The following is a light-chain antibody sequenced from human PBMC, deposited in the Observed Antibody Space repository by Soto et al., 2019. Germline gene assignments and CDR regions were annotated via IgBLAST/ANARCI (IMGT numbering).Light chain of an antibody. J-gene: IGKJ3*01. CDR3: QQFGTSSLVT. CDR2: GVS. V-gene: IGKV3-20*01. Sequence: EIVLTQSPGTLSLSPGERATLSCRASQSVNTKYLAWYQQKPGQAPRLLISGVSSRATGIPDRFSGSGSGTDFILTISRVEPEDFAVYYCQQFGTSSLVTFGPGTKVDNK. CDR1: QSVNTKY.